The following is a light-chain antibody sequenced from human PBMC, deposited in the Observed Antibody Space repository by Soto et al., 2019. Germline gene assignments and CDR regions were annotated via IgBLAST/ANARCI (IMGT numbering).Light chain of an antibody. J-gene: IGKJ1*01. CDR2: AVS. Sequence: EIVLTQSPGTLTLSPGESAALSCRASQTISNNYLVWYQQKPGQPPRLLIYAVSSRGAGIPDRFSVSGSGTDFALTIARLEPEDSAVYYCQQHSSSPWTFGKGTRVEI. CDR3: QQHSSSPWT. CDR1: QTISNNY. V-gene: IGKV3-20*01.